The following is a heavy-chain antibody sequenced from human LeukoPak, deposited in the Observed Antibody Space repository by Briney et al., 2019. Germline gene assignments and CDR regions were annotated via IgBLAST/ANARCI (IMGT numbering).Heavy chain of an antibody. V-gene: IGHV3-30-3*01. CDR3: ARDLLPYYYDSSGYYYAFLPGY. CDR2: ISYDGSNK. D-gene: IGHD3-22*01. CDR1: GFTFSSYA. Sequence: GGSLRLSCAASGFTFSSYAMHWVRQAPGKGLEWVAVISYDGSNKYYADSVKGRFTISRDNSKNTLYLQMNSLRAEDTAVYYCARDLLPYYYDSSGYYYAFLPGYWGQGTLVTVSS. J-gene: IGHJ4*02.